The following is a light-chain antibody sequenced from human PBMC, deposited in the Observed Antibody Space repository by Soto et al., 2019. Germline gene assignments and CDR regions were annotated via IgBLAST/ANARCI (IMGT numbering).Light chain of an antibody. Sequence: EIVMTQSPDALSFSRGEGATLSCSASQSVRSNVVWYQRKPGQPPRLLIYGASTRATGIPARFSGSGSGTEFTLTISSLQSEDFAVYYCQQYNDWPTFGQGTKVDIK. J-gene: IGKJ1*01. CDR2: GAS. CDR1: QSVRSN. CDR3: QQYNDWPT. V-gene: IGKV3-15*01.